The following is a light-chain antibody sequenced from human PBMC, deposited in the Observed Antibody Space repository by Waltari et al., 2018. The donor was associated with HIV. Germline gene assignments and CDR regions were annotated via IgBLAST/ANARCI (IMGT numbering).Light chain of an antibody. Sequence: QSALTQPASVSGSPGQSITISCTGTSSDVGAYKYVSLYQQHPDKVPKLIIYEVINRPSGVSNRFSGSKSGNTASLTISGLQTEDEADYYCSSYTSAETVVFGVGTRVTVL. CDR1: SSDVGAYKY. J-gene: IGLJ1*01. V-gene: IGLV2-14*01. CDR3: SSYTSAETVV. CDR2: EVI.